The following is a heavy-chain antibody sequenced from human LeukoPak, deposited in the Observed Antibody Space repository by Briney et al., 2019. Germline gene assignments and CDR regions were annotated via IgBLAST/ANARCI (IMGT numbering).Heavy chain of an antibody. CDR2: IYHSGRS. CDR3: ARDQVECTGGTCQSRVGFDF. J-gene: IGHJ4*02. CDR1: GDSIRNGVKY. V-gene: IGHV4-31*03. Sequence: SETLSLTCTVSGDSIRNGVKYWSWIRQHPGRGLEWIGYIYHSGRSYYNPSLRSRITMSVDTSKNQFSLNLSSVTAADTAVYYCARDQVECTGGTCQSRVGFDFWGQGTLVTVSS. D-gene: IGHD2-8*02.